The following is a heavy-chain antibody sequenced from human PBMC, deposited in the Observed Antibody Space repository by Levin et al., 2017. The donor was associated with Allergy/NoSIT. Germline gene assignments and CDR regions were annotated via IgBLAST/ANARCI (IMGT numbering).Heavy chain of an antibody. CDR1: GGSVSSGTYY. V-gene: IGHV4-61*01. CDR2: INYRGST. J-gene: IGHJ6*02. CDR3: ARNRIGVAGGNDYDYGMDA. Sequence: PSETLSLTCTVSGGSVSSGTYYWSWIRQPPGKGLEWIGYINYRGSTKYYPSLKSRVTISVDTSKNEFSLKLSSVTAADTDVYYCARNRIGVAGGNDYDYGMDAWGQGTTVTVSS. D-gene: IGHD6-19*01.